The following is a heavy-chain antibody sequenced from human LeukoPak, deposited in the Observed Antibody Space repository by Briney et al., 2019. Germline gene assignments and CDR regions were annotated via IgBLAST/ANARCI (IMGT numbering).Heavy chain of an antibody. CDR3: ARGRNRAFDY. CDR1: GGXFNGYY. Sequence: PSETLSRTCAVYGGXFNGYYWIWIRQPPGKGLEWIGEINHASSTNYKPSLRSRVTVSVDTSKNQFSLSLSSVTAADTAVYYCARGRNRAFDYWGQGILVTVSS. V-gene: IGHV4-34*01. D-gene: IGHD4-11*01. CDR2: INHASST. J-gene: IGHJ4*02.